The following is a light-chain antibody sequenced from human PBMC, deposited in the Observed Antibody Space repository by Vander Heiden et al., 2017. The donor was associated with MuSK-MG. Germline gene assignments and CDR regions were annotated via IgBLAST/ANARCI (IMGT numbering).Light chain of an antibody. CDR3: QQTNTFPRT. V-gene: IGKV1-12*01. Sequence: DIQMTQSPSSVSASVGDRVTITCRASQGVSSWLAWYQQKPGKAPKLLINAASRLQSGVPSRFSGSGSGSEFTLTISSLHPEDFATYYCQQTNTFPRTFGPGTKVDIK. CDR1: QGVSSW. CDR2: AAS. J-gene: IGKJ3*01.